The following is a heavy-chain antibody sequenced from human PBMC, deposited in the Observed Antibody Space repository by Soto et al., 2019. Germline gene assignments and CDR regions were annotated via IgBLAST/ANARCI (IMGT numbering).Heavy chain of an antibody. CDR1: GFIFNNYG. Sequence: QVQLVESGGDVVQPGRSLRLSCEASGFIFNNYGMHWVRQAPGKGLEWVAHITYDGSNEHYVDSVKGRFTISRDNSKNTEYLQMISLRAEDTAVYYCAKDTYYRDSSGYYVFDYWGQGTLVTVSS. D-gene: IGHD3-22*01. CDR2: ITYDGSNE. CDR3: AKDTYYRDSSGYYVFDY. J-gene: IGHJ4*02. V-gene: IGHV3-30*18.